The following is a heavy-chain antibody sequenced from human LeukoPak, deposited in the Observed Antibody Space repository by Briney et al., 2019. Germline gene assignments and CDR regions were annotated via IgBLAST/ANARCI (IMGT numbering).Heavy chain of an antibody. CDR3: ARDKEGATPFAQDV. Sequence: QAGGSLRLSCAASGFTFSRYEMNWVRQAPGKGLEWLSYITNGGSTRYYADSVKGRFTISRDNAKNSLFLQMSSLRAEDTAIYYCARDKEGATPFAQDVWGQGITVTVSS. D-gene: IGHD4/OR15-4a*01. J-gene: IGHJ6*02. CDR1: GFTFSRYE. CDR2: ITNGGSTR. V-gene: IGHV3-48*03.